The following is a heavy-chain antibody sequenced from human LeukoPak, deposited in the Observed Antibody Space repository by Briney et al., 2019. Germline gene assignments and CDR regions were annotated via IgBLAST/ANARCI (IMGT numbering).Heavy chain of an antibody. Sequence: GESLKISCNGSGYSFTSYWIGWVRQKPGKGLEWMGIIYPGDSDTRNSPSLQGQVIISVDKSISTAYLQWSSLKASDAAMYYCARSSHYYYGSGPLHAYYFDYWGQGTLVTVSS. D-gene: IGHD3-10*01. V-gene: IGHV5-51*01. CDR3: ARSSHYYYGSGPLHAYYFDY. J-gene: IGHJ4*02. CDR1: GYSFTSYW. CDR2: IYPGDSDT.